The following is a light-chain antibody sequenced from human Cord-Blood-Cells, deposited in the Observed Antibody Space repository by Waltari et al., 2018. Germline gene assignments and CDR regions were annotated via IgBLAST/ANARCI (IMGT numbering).Light chain of an antibody. J-gene: IGLJ1*01. V-gene: IGLV1-40*01. CDR3: QSYDSSLSGYV. CDR1: SSNIGAGYD. CDR2: GNS. Sequence: QSVLTQPPSVSGAPGQRVTISCTGSSSNIGAGYDVHWYQQLPGTAPNLLIYGNSNRPSGVPDRFSGSKAGTSASLAITVLQAEDEADYYCQSYDSSLSGYVFGTGTKVTVL.